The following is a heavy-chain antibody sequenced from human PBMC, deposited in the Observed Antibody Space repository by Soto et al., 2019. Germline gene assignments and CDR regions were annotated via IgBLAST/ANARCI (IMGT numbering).Heavy chain of an antibody. J-gene: IGHJ4*02. D-gene: IGHD3-3*01. Sequence: PGGSLRLSCAASGLTLGGFTMHWVRQAPGQGLEWVSLISFDGSNRFYADSVKGRFIISRDNSKNTLYLQMNSLRAEDTAVYYCANTIDFWSGYLRYWGQGTLVTVSS. V-gene: IGHV3-30-3*01. CDR2: ISFDGSNR. CDR1: GLTLGGFT. CDR3: ANTIDFWSGYLRY.